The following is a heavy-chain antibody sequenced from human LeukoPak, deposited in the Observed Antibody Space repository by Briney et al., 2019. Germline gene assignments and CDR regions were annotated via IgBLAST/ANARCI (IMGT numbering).Heavy chain of an antibody. Sequence: SSETLSLTCTVSGGSISSYYWSWIRQPPGKGLEWIGYIYYSGSTNYNPSLKSRVTISVDTSKNQFSLKLSSVTAADTAVYYCARAPARRTYWYFDLWGRGTLVTVSS. D-gene: IGHD1/OR15-1a*01. CDR1: GGSISSYY. CDR3: ARAPARRTYWYFDL. J-gene: IGHJ2*01. V-gene: IGHV4-59*01. CDR2: IYYSGST.